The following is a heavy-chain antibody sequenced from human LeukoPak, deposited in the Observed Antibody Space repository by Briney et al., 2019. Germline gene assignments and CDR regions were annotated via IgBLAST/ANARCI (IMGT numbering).Heavy chain of an antibody. CDR3: ARAPPPYYGSGSYYLF. CDR1: GYTFTGYY. V-gene: IGHV1-2*02. CDR2: INPSSGGT. J-gene: IGHJ4*02. Sequence: ASVKVSCKASGYTFTGYYMHWVRQAPGQGLEWMGWINPSSGGTNYAQKFQGRVTMTRDTSISTAYMELSRLRSDDTAVYYCARAPPPYYGSGSYYLFWGQGTLVTVSS. D-gene: IGHD3-10*01.